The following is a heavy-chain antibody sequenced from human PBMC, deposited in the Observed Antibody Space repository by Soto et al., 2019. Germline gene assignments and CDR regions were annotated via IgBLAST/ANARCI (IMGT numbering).Heavy chain of an antibody. CDR2: IGGSGGST. J-gene: IGHJ3*01. D-gene: IGHD2-2*01. V-gene: IGHV3-23*01. Sequence: GGSLRLSCVASGFTFSSHAMGWLRQAPGKGLEWVSGIGGSGGSTYYADSVKGRFTISRDNSKNTLYPQMNSLRAEDTAVYYCAKDRMPPYPWGQGTMVTVSS. CDR3: AKDRMPPYP. CDR1: GFTFSSHA.